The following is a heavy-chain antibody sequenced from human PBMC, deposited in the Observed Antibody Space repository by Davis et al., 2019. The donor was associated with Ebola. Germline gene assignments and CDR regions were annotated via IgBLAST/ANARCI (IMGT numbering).Heavy chain of an antibody. CDR3: AKTHDGSYFYGMDV. D-gene: IGHD3-10*01. Sequence: GESLKISCQGSGYTFTSYWIGWVRQMPGKGLEWMGIIYPGDSDIRYSPSFQGQVTISADKSISTASLQWSSLKASDTAMYYCAKTHDGSYFYGMDVWGQGTTVIVSS. CDR2: IYPGDSDI. J-gene: IGHJ6*02. V-gene: IGHV5-51*01. CDR1: GYTFTSYW.